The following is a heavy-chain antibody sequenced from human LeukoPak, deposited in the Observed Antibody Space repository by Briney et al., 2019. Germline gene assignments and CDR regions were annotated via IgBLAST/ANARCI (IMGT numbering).Heavy chain of an antibody. CDR2: IIPIFGTA. V-gene: IGHV1-69*13. CDR3: ASDSEGQQLVQFGYYYGMDV. J-gene: IGHJ6*02. Sequence: RASVKVSCKASGGTFSSYAISWVRQAPGQGLGWMGGIIPIFGTANYAQKFQGRVTITADESTSTAYMELSSLRSEDTAVYYCASDSEGQQLVQFGYYYGMDVWGQGTTVTVSS. CDR1: GGTFSSYA. D-gene: IGHD6-13*01.